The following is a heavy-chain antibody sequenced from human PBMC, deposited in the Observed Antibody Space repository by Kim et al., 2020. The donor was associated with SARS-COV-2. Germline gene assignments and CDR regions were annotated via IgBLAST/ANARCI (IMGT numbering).Heavy chain of an antibody. D-gene: IGHD3-16*01. V-gene: IGHV3-30-3*01. J-gene: IGHJ6*03. CDR1: GFTFSSYA. CDR2: ISYDGSNK. CDR3: VVSKPYYDYVWGTDPYYMDV. Sequence: GGSLRLSCAASGFTFSSYAMHWVRQAPGKGLEWVAVISYDGSNKYYADSVKGRFTISRDNSKNTLYLQMNSLRAEDTAVYYCVVSKPYYDYVWGTDPYYMDVWGKGTTVTVSS.